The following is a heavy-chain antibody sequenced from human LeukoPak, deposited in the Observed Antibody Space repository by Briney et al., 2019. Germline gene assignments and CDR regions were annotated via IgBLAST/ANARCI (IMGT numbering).Heavy chain of an antibody. Sequence: GASVKVSCKASGYTFTSYGISWVRQAPGQGLEWMGWISAYNGNTNYAQKLQGRVTMTTDTSTSTAYMELRSLRPDDTAVYYCARDGDIVVVPAAMDYWGQGTLVTVSS. V-gene: IGHV1-18*01. CDR2: ISAYNGNT. J-gene: IGHJ4*02. D-gene: IGHD2-2*01. CDR1: GYTFTSYG. CDR3: ARDGDIVVVPAAMDY.